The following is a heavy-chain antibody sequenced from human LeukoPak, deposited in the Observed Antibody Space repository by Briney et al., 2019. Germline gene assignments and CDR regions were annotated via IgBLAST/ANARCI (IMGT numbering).Heavy chain of an antibody. CDR2: IKEDGGEK. D-gene: IGHD2-15*01. Sequence: GGSLRLSCAASGFTFSRNWMSWVRQAPGKGLEWVANIKEDGGEKFYVDSVKGRLTISRDNAKNSLYLQMNSLGAEDTAVYYCARGRYCSGNACSFFDYWGQGTLVTVSS. CDR1: GFTFSRNW. J-gene: IGHJ4*02. CDR3: ARGRYCSGNACSFFDY. V-gene: IGHV3-7*01.